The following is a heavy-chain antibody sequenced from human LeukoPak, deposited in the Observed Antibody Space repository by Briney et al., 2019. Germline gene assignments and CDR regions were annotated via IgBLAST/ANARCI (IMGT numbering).Heavy chain of an antibody. D-gene: IGHD1-26*01. CDR1: GYSISSGYY. CDR3: ARHRSGTGSYLYYFDY. Sequence: SETLSLTCAVSGYSISSGYYWGWIRKPPGKGLEWIGSIYHSGSTYYNPSLKSRVTISVDTSKNQFSLKLSSVTAADTAVYYCARHRSGTGSYLYYFDYWGQGTLVTVPS. CDR2: IYHSGST. J-gene: IGHJ4*02. V-gene: IGHV4-38-2*01.